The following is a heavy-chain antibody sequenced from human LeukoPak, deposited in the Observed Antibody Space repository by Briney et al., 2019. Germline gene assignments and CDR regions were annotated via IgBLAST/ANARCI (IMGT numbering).Heavy chain of an antibody. D-gene: IGHD2-2*01. Sequence: ASVKVSCKASGYTFTGYLMHWVRQAPGQGLEWMGWINPNSGGTIYPQKFRGRVTMTRDTSISTAFMELSRLTSDDTAVYYCARDRDCTSTSCYYYYLDVWGKGTTVSVSS. CDR3: ARDRDCTSTSCYYYYLDV. V-gene: IGHV1-2*02. CDR1: GYTFTGYL. CDR2: INPNSGGT. J-gene: IGHJ6*03.